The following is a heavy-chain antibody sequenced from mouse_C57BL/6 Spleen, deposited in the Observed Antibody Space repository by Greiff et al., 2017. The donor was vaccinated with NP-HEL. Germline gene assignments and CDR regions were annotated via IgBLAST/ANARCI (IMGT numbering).Heavy chain of an antibody. D-gene: IGHD4-1*01. Sequence: VQLQQSGPVLVKPGASVKMSCKASGYTFTDYYMNWVEQSHGKSLEWIGVINPYNGGTSYNQKFKGKATLTVDKSSSTAYMELNSLTSEDSAVYYCARVELGRLADYWGQGTTLTVSS. CDR1: GYTFTDYY. V-gene: IGHV1-19*01. J-gene: IGHJ2*01. CDR2: INPYNGGT. CDR3: ARVELGRLADY.